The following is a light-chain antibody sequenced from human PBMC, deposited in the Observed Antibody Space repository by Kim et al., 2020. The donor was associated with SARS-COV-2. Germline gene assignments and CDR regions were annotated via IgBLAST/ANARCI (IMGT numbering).Light chain of an antibody. V-gene: IGKV3-15*01. CDR2: GAS. CDR3: QQNNNWPLT. Sequence: VSPGERATLSCRASQSGGSNLVWYQQKRGQAPRLLIYGASTRATNIPARFSGSGSGTDFSLTISSLQSEDFAVYYCQQNNNWPLTFGGGTKVDIK. CDR1: QSGGSN. J-gene: IGKJ4*01.